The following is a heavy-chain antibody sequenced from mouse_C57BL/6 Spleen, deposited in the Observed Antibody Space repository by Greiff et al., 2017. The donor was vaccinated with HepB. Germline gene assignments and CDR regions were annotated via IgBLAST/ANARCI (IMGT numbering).Heavy chain of an antibody. J-gene: IGHJ4*01. V-gene: IGHV1-50*01. CDR1: GYTFTSYW. CDR2: IDPSDSYT. CDR3: ARFPILYAMDY. Sequence: VQLQQPGAELVKPGASVKLSCKASGYTFTSYWMQWVKQRPGQGLEWIGEIDPSDSYTNYNQKFKGKATLTVDTSSSTAYMQLSSLTSEDSAVYYCARFPILYAMDYWGQGTSVTVSS.